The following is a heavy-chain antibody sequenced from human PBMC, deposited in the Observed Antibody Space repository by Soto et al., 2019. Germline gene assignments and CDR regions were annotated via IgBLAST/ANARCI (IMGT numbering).Heavy chain of an antibody. V-gene: IGHV4-39*01. CDR3: ARQGRNTKIVILRHYATDF. Sequence: SETLSLTCSVSSGSISRNSYFWGWIRQPPGKGLEWIGAILYSGDTYYSESLKSRVTMSVDTAKNQFSLKLNSVTAADTAVYYCARQGRNTKIVILRHYATDFWGQGTAVTVSS. CDR2: ILYSGDT. J-gene: IGHJ6*02. D-gene: IGHD3-22*01. CDR1: SGSISRNSYF.